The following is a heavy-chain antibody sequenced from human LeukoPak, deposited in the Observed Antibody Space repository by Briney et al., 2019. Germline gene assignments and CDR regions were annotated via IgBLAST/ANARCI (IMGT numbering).Heavy chain of an antibody. D-gene: IGHD3-16*01. J-gene: IGHJ5*02. Sequence: GGSLRLSHAASGFNFSSYSMNWVRPAPGKGREWVSSISSSSTYIYYADSEKGRFTISRDNAKNSLYLQMNSLRAEDTAVYYGARDPNRGGLGAFDPWGQGTLVTVSS. CDR1: GFNFSSYS. CDR3: ARDPNRGGLGAFDP. V-gene: IGHV3-21*01. CDR2: ISSSSTYI.